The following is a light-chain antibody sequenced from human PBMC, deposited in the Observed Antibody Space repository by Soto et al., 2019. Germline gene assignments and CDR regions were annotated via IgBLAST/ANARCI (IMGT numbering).Light chain of an antibody. CDR1: SSDVGGYHY. CDR2: DVS. J-gene: IGLJ1*01. CDR3: SSYTTSSPYV. V-gene: IGLV2-14*01. Sequence: QSVLTQPASVSGSPGQSITISCTGTSSDVGGYHYVSWYQQYPGKAPKVMIYDVSNRPSGVSNRFSGSKSGNTASLTISGLQAEDEADYYCSSYTTSSPYVFGTGTKVTVL.